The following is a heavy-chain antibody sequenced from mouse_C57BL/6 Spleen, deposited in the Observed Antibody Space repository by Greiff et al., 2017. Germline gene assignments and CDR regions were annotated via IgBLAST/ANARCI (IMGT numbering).Heavy chain of an antibody. CDR2: IYPSDSET. CDR3: ARGYDGYFHYFDY. Sequence: VQLQQPGAELVRPGSSVKLSCKASGYTFTSYWMDWVKQRPGQGLEWIGNIYPSDSETHYNQKFKDKATLTVDKSSSTAYMQLSSLTSEDSAVYYCARGYDGYFHYFDYWGQGTTLTVSS. D-gene: IGHD2-3*01. V-gene: IGHV1-61*01. CDR1: GYTFTSYW. J-gene: IGHJ2*01.